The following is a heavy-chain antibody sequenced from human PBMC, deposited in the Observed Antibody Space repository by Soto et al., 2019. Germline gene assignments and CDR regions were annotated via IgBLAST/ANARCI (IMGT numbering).Heavy chain of an antibody. D-gene: IGHD1-26*01. V-gene: IGHV4-34*12. CDR2: IIHSEST. CDR1: GGSFSAYY. CDR3: ARQRPTDGRWEFANYYGMDV. J-gene: IGHJ6*02. Sequence: SETLSLTCAVYGGSFSAYYLSWVRQPPGKGLEWIGEIIHSESTKYNPSLKRRVTISVNTSKNQFSLKLSSVTAADTAVYYCARQRPTDGRWEFANYYGMDVWGQGTPVTVSS.